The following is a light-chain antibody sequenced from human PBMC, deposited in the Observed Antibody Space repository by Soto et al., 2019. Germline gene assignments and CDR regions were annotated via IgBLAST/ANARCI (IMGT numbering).Light chain of an antibody. J-gene: IGKJ1*01. Sequence: ELGLTRSPGILSLSPGARASLSCGARRSISSRFLAWHQQKPGQAPRVLINGASSRATGIPDRFSGTGSETDFNLTINRLEPEDFAVYFCQQNIRSPRTFGRGTKVDIK. CDR3: QQNIRSPRT. CDR1: RSISSRF. CDR2: GAS. V-gene: IGKV3-20*01.